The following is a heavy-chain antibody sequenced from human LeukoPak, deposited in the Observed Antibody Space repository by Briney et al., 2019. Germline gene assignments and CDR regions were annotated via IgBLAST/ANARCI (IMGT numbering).Heavy chain of an antibody. J-gene: IGHJ6*02. V-gene: IGHV1-69*13. CDR1: GGTFSSYA. Sequence: AASVKVSCKASGGTFSSYAISWVRQAPGQGLEWMGGIIPIFGTANYAQKFQGRVTITADESTSTAYMELSSLRSEDTAVYYCARRGYYGSGSYYPTLYYYYGMDVWGQGTTVTVSS. CDR3: ARRGYYGSGSYYPTLYYYYGMDV. D-gene: IGHD3-10*01. CDR2: IIPIFGTA.